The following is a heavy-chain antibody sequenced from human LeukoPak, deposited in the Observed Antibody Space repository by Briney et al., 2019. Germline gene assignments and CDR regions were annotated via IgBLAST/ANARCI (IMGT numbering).Heavy chain of an antibody. CDR3: VKGWRYSSNGMDV. CDR2: VKAKGGAP. V-gene: IGHV3-64D*06. J-gene: IGHJ6*02. Sequence: PGGSLRLSCSASGFTFSSCAMHWVRQAPGTGLEYVSTVKAKGGAPFYADPVKGRFTVYRDKSKNTLYLQMRSLRDEDTAVYYCVKGWRYSSNGMDVWGQGTTVTVSS. D-gene: IGHD6-19*01. CDR1: GFTFSSCA.